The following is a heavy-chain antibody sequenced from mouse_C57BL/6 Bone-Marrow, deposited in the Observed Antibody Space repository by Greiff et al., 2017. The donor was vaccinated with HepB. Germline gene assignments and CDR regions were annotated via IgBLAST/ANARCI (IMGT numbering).Heavy chain of an antibody. Sequence: VKLMESGPELVKPGASVKISCKASGYAFSSSWMNWVKQRPGKGLEWIGRIYPGDGDTNYNGKFKGKATLTADKSSSTAYMQLSSLTSEDSAVYFCARRVDYYAMDYWGQGTSVTVSS. V-gene: IGHV1-82*01. D-gene: IGHD1-1*01. CDR1: GYAFSSSW. CDR2: IYPGDGDT. J-gene: IGHJ4*01. CDR3: ARRVDYYAMDY.